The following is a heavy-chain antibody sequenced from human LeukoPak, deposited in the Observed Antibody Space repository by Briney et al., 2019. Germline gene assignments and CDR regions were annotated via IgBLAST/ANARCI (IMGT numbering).Heavy chain of an antibody. CDR3: ARGGGYYDRPGGFAFDI. CDR1: GGSISSGDYY. Sequence: PSETLSLTCTVSGGSISSGDYYWSWIRQHPGKGLEWIGYIYYSGSTYYNPSLKSRVTISVDTSKNQFSLKLSSVTAADTAVYYCARGGGYYDRPGGFAFDIWGQGTMVTVSS. V-gene: IGHV4-31*03. D-gene: IGHD3-22*01. J-gene: IGHJ3*02. CDR2: IYYSGST.